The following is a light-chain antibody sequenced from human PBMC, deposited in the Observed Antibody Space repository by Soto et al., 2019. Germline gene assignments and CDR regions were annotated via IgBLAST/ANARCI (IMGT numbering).Light chain of an antibody. V-gene: IGKV4-1*01. Sequence: VVIARSPDSMTRSLEERAGIDCKSRRSPLSSSNNKNSIAWYQQTPGQPPRLLIYWASTRESGVPDRFSGSGSGTDFTLTISSLEAEDVAVYVCYQYGQAPLWTFGRGTKVDI. J-gene: IGKJ1*01. CDR1: RSPLSSSNNKNS. CDR3: YQYGQAPLWT. CDR2: WAS.